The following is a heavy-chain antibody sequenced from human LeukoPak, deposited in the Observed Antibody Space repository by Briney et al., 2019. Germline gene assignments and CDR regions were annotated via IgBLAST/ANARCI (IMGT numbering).Heavy chain of an antibody. Sequence: SETLSLTCAVYGGSFSGYYWSWIRQPPGKGLEWIGEINHSGSTNYNPSLKSRVTISVDTSKNQFSLKLSSVTAADTAVYYCARTGSGWYARHYFDYWGQGTLVTVSS. V-gene: IGHV4-34*01. CDR1: GGSFSGYY. CDR2: INHSGST. J-gene: IGHJ4*02. CDR3: ARTGSGWYARHYFDY. D-gene: IGHD6-19*01.